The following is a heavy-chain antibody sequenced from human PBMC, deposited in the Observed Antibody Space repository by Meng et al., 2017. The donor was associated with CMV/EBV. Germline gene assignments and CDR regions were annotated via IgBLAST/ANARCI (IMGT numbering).Heavy chain of an antibody. D-gene: IGHD1-7*01. J-gene: IGHJ5*02. CDR1: GYTFTSYG. Sequence: ASVKVSCRASGYTFTSYGISWVRQAPGQGLEWMGWISAYNGNTNYAQKLQGRVTVTTDTSTSTAYMELRSLRSDDTAVYYCARWSSLTGTRGNWFDPWGQGTLVTVSS. CDR2: ISAYNGNT. V-gene: IGHV1-18*01. CDR3: ARWSSLTGTRGNWFDP.